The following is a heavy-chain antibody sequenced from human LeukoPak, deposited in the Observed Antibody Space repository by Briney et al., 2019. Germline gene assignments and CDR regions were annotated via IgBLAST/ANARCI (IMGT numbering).Heavy chain of an antibody. CDR1: GGSISSTYDH. D-gene: IGHD2-21*02. CDR2: IRYSGTT. J-gene: IGHJ4*02. CDR3: ARRLHYFDY. Sequence: SETLSLTCTVSGGSISSTYDHWDWIGQPPGEGLEWMGSIRYSGTTYYNPSLKGRVTIFVDTSNNQFSLRLSSVTAADTAVYYCARRLHYFDYWGQGSLVNVSS. V-gene: IGHV4-39*01.